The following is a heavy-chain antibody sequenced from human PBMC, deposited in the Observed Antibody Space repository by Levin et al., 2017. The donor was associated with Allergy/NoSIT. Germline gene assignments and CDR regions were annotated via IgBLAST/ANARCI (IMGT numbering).Heavy chain of an antibody. D-gene: IGHD3-10*01. J-gene: IGHJ3*02. CDR3: WTIWFGDRGGAFDI. CDR2: IYYSGST. V-gene: IGHV4-39*07. Sequence: ASETLSLTCTVSGGSISSSSYYWGWIRQPPGKGLEWIGSIYYSGSTYYNPSLKSRVTISVDTSKNQFSLKLSSVTAADTAVYYCWTIWFGDRGGAFDIWGQGTMVTVSS. CDR1: GGSISSSSYY.